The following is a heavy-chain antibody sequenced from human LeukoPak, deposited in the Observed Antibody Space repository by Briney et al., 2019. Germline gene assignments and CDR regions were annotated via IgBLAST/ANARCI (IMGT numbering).Heavy chain of an antibody. J-gene: IGHJ4*02. D-gene: IGHD4-17*01. Sequence: GGSLRLSCAASGFTFSSYGMHWVRQAPGKGLEWVAVIWYDGSNKYYADPVKGRFTISRDNSKNTLYLQMNSLRAEDTAVYYCASYGDYVDYWGQGTLVTVSS. CDR1: GFTFSSYG. CDR3: ASYGDYVDY. V-gene: IGHV3-33*01. CDR2: IWYDGSNK.